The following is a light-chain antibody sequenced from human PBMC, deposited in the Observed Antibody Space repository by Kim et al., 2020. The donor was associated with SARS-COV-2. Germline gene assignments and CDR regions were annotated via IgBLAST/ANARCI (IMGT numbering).Light chain of an antibody. CDR3: QLWDSSSDHPDWV. J-gene: IGLJ3*02. V-gene: IGLV3-21*04. Sequence: SYELTRPPSVSVAPGKTARITCGGNNIGSKSVHWYQQKPGQAPVLVIYYDSDRPSGIPERFSGSNSGNTATLTISRVEAGDEADYYCQLWDSSSDHPDWVFGGGTQLTVL. CDR1: NIGSKS. CDR2: YDS.